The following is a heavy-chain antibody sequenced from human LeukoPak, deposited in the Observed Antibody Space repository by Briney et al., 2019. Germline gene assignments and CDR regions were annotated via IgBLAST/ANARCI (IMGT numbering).Heavy chain of an antibody. Sequence: GASVKVSCKASGYIFTNYGISWVRQAPGQGLEWMGWISASSANTNYAQKLQGRVTMTTDTSTSTAYMELSRLRSDDTAVYYCARGGAYCGGDCYRANNYYYYYMDVWGKGTTVTISS. CDR2: ISASSANT. CDR3: ARGGAYCGGDCYRANNYYYYYMDV. CDR1: GYIFTNYG. D-gene: IGHD2-21*02. J-gene: IGHJ6*03. V-gene: IGHV1-18*01.